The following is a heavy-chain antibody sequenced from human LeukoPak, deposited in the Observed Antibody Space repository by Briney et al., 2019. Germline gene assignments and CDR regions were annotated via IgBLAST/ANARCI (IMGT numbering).Heavy chain of an antibody. CDR2: IYYSGST. D-gene: IGHD5-12*01. J-gene: IGHJ4*02. V-gene: IGHV4-30-4*08. Sequence: PSETLSLTCTVSGGSISSGDYYWSWIRQPPGKGLEWIGYIYYSGSTYYNPSLKSRVTMSVDTSKNQFSLKLSSVTAADTAVYYCARDLYSGYPNYFDYWGQGTLVTVSS. CDR1: GGSISSGDYY. CDR3: ARDLYSGYPNYFDY.